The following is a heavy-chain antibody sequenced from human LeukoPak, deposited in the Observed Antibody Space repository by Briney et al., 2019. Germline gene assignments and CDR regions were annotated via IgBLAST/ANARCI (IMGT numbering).Heavy chain of an antibody. Sequence: ASVKVSCKASGYSFTGYYIHWVRQAPGQGLERMGWINPNSGDTKYAQKFQGRVSMTRDTSISTAYMELSRLTSDDTAMYFCARSAAGSSSWYYSLDYWGQGTPVTVSP. CDR1: GYSFTGYY. CDR2: INPNSGDT. D-gene: IGHD6-13*01. V-gene: IGHV1-2*02. J-gene: IGHJ4*02. CDR3: ARSAAGSSSWYYSLDY.